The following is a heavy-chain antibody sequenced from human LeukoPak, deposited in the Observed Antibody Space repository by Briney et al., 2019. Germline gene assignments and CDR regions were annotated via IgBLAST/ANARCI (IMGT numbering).Heavy chain of an antibody. V-gene: IGHV3-23*01. CDR1: GFTFSSYA. CDR2: ISGSGGST. CDR3: AKGRVYDSSSPLYN. J-gene: IGHJ4*02. D-gene: IGHD3-22*01. Sequence: PGGSLRLSCAASGFTFSSYAMSWVRQAPGKGLEWASAISGSGGSTYYADSVKGRFTISRDNSKNTLYLQMNSLRAEDTAVYYCAKGRVYDSSSPLYNWGQGTLVTVSS.